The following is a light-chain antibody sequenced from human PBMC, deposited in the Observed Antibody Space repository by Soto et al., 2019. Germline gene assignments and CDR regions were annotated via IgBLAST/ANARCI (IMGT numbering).Light chain of an antibody. Sequence: EIVMTQSPATLSVSPGERATLSCRASQSISSNLAWFQQKPGQAPRLLIYGASTRDTRIPARFSGSGSGTEFTVTISSLQSEDSAVYYCQQYDKWPGTFGQGTKVEIK. CDR2: GAS. CDR3: QQYDKWPGT. V-gene: IGKV3-15*01. CDR1: QSISSN. J-gene: IGKJ1*01.